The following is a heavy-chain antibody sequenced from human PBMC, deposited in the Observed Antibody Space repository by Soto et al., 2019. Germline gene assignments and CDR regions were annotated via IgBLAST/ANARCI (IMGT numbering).Heavy chain of an antibody. CDR3: ASPLSATDLGYCSSTSCYAYAY. Sequence: GGSLRLSCAASGFTFSSYSMNWVRQAPGKGLEWVSYISSSSSTIYYADSVKGRFTISRDNAKNSLYLQMNSLRAEDTAVYYCASPLSATDLGYCSSTSCYAYAYWGQGTLVTVSS. D-gene: IGHD2-2*01. J-gene: IGHJ4*02. CDR1: GFTFSSYS. V-gene: IGHV3-48*01. CDR2: ISSSSSTI.